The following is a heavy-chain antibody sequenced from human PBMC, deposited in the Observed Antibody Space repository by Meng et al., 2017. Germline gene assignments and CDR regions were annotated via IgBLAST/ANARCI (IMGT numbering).Heavy chain of an antibody. Sequence: QVQLQQWGAGLLKPSETLSLTCAVYGGSFSGYYWSWIRQPPGKGLEWIGEINHSGSTNYNPSLKSRVTISVDTSKNQLSLKLSSVTAADTAVYYCARVPGGIGAADYWGQGTLVTVSS. CDR1: GGSFSGYY. CDR2: INHSGST. J-gene: IGHJ4*02. D-gene: IGHD3-10*01. CDR3: ARVPGGIGAADY. V-gene: IGHV4-34*01.